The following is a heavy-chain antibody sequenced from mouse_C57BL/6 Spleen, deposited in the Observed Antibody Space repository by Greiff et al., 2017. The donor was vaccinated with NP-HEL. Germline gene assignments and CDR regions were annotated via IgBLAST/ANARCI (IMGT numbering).Heavy chain of an antibody. J-gene: IGHJ4*01. D-gene: IGHD4-1*01. CDR3: ARSNWDVGDY. CDR2: IYPGDGDT. V-gene: IGHV1-82*01. Sequence: QVQLQQSGPELVKPGASVKISCKASGYAFSSSWMNWVKQRPGKGLEWIGRIYPGDGDTNYNGKFKGKATLTADKSSSTAYMQLSSLTSEDSAVYFCARSNWDVGDYWGQGTSVTVSS. CDR1: GYAFSSSW.